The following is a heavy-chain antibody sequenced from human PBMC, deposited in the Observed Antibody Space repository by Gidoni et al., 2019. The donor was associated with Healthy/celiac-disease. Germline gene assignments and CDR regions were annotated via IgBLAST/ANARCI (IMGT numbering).Heavy chain of an antibody. V-gene: IGHV1-69*01. CDR3: ASLYGGNSRDY. J-gene: IGHJ4*02. CDR2: IIPIFGTA. CDR1: GGPFSSYA. Sequence: QVQLVQSGAEVKKPGSSVKVSCKASGGPFSSYAISWVRQAPGQGLEWRGGIIPIFGTANYAQKVQGRVTITADESTSTAYMELSSLRSEDTAVYYCASLYGGNSRDYWGQGTLVTVSS. D-gene: IGHD4-17*01.